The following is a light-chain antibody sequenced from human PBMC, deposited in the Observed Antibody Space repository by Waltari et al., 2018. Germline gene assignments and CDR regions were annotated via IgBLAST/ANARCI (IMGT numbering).Light chain of an antibody. CDR1: QDISSY. V-gene: IGKV1-17*01. CDR2: AAT. CDR3: LQHNSYPFT. J-gene: IGKJ3*01. Sequence: DILMTQSPSSLSASVGDTVTITCRASQDISSYLNWFQQKPGKAPKLLIYAATTLQSGVPSRFSGRGSGTEFTLTISSLQPEDFAAYYCLQHNSYPFTFGPGTKLDIK.